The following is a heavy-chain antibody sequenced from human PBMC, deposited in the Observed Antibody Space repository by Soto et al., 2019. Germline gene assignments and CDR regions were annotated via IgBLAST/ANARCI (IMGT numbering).Heavy chain of an antibody. J-gene: IGHJ5*02. CDR2: INPNSGGT. V-gene: IGHV1-2*04. D-gene: IGHD3-3*02. Sequence: ASVKVSCKAFGYTFTGYYMHWVRQAPGQGLEWMGWINPNSGGTNYAQKFQGWVTMTRDTSISTAYMELSRLRSDDTAVYYCATSVFGGDYWFDPWGQGTLVTVSS. CDR3: ATSVFGGDYWFDP. CDR1: GYTFTGYY.